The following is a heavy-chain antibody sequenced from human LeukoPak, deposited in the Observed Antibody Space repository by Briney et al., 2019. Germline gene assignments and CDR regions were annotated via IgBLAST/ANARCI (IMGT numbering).Heavy chain of an antibody. J-gene: IGHJ4*02. CDR3: ARGRKDSSGWYS. CDR2: TYYRSKWYN. D-gene: IGHD6-13*01. Sequence: TSQTLSLTCAISGDSVSSNSAAWNWIRQSPSRGLEWLGRTYYRSKWYNDYAVSVKSRITINPNKPQNQSSLQLNPATPEDTAGYCCARGRKDSSGWYSWGQGTLVTVS. CDR1: GDSVSSNSAA. V-gene: IGHV6-1*01.